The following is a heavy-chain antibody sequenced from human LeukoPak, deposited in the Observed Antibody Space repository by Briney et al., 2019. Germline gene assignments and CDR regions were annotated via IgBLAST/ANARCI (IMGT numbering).Heavy chain of an antibody. J-gene: IGHJ4*02. CDR2: INHSGST. CDR3: ARENIVAAIDDFDY. Sequence: SETLSLTCAVYGGSFSGYYWSWIRQPPGKGLEWIGEINHSGSTNYNPSLKSRVTISVDTSKNQFSLKLSSVTAADTAVYYCARENIVAAIDDFDYWGQGTLVTVSS. D-gene: IGHD5-12*01. V-gene: IGHV4-34*01. CDR1: GGSFSGYY.